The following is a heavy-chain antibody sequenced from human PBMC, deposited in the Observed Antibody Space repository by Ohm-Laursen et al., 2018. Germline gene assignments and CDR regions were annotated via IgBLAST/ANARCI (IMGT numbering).Heavy chain of an antibody. CDR2: ISWNSVNI. Sequence: SLRLSCAASGFTFDGYAMHWVRQAPGKGLEWVSGISWNSVNIGYADSVAGRFTISRDNAKNSLYLQMNSLRAEDTGLYYCAKDMDRSGRIVVFDYWGQGTPVTVSS. CDR1: GFTFDGYA. J-gene: IGHJ4*02. D-gene: IGHD3-22*01. V-gene: IGHV3-9*01. CDR3: AKDMDRSGRIVVFDY.